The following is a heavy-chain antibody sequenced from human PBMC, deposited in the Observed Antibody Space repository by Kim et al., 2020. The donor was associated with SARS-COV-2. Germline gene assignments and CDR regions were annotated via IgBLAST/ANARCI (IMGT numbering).Heavy chain of an antibody. J-gene: IGHJ4*02. Sequence: YTPPLKSRVTISVDTSKNQFSLKLSSVTAADPAVYYCASPSSSGGALGYWGQGTLVTVSS. CDR3: ASPSSSGGALGY. V-gene: IGHV4-39*01. D-gene: IGHD2-15*01.